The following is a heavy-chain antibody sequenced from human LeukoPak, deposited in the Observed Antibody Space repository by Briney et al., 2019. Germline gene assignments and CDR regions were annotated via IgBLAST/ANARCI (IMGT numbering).Heavy chain of an antibody. J-gene: IGHJ4*02. CDR3: ARVGGNYEGLIDY. CDR2: ISAYNGYT. CDR1: GYTFTSYA. V-gene: IGHV1-18*01. Sequence: GSSVKVSCKASGYTFTSYAIGWVRQAPGQGLEWMGWISAYNGYTNYAQSLQGRVTMTTDTSTSTAYMELRSLRSDDTAMYYCARVGGNYEGLIDYWGQGTLVTVSS. D-gene: IGHD1-26*01.